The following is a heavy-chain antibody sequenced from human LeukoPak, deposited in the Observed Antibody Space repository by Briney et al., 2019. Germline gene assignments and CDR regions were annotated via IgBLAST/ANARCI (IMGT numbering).Heavy chain of an antibody. D-gene: IGHD4-17*01. CDR3: AITKHDYGDYYFDY. V-gene: IGHV1-69*13. J-gene: IGHJ4*02. Sequence: SVKVSCKASGYTFSSYGISWVRQAPGQGLEWMGGIIPIFGTANYAQKFQGRVTITADESTSTAYMELSSLRSEDTAVYYCAITKHDYGDYYFDYWGQGTLVTVSS. CDR2: IIPIFGTA. CDR1: GYTFSSYG.